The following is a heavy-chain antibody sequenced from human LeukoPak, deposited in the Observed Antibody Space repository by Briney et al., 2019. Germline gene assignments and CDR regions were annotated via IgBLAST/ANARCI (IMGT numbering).Heavy chain of an antibody. J-gene: IGHJ4*02. CDR2: IKTKTYGGTT. V-gene: IGHV3-49*03. CDR1: GFTFGDHG. Sequence: PGRSLRLSCTTSGFTFGDHGVSWFRQAPGKGPEWISFIKTKTYGGTTEYAASVKGRFTISRDDSTGIAYLQMDSLKPEDTAVYYCSRGVIVGAAYFDYWGQGTLVTVSP. D-gene: IGHD1-26*01. CDR3: SRGVIVGAAYFDY.